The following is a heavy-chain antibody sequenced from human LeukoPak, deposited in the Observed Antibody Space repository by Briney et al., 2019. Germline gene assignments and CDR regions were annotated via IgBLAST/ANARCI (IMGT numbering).Heavy chain of an antibody. V-gene: IGHV4-61*02. CDR2: IYTSGST. J-gene: IGHJ5*02. Sequence: PSETLSLTCTVSGGSISSGSYYWSWIRQPAGKGLEWIGRIYTSGSTNYNPSLKSRATISVDTSKNQFSLKLSSVTAADTAVYYCARNFGPSGFDPWGQGTLVTVSS. D-gene: IGHD3-10*01. CDR1: GGSISSGSYY. CDR3: ARNFGPSGFDP.